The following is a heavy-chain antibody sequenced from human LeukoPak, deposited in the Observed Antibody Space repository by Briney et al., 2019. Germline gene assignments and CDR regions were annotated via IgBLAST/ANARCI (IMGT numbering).Heavy chain of an antibody. CDR1: GGSISSSSYY. V-gene: IGHV4-39*01. D-gene: IGHD3-22*01. CDR2: IFYSGST. Sequence: SETLSLTCTVSGGSISSSSYYWGWIRQPPGKGLEWTGGIFYSGSTYYNPSLKSRVTISVDTSKNQFSLKLSSVTAADTAVYYCARQGTDYYDSSGYYYLFAFDIWGQGTMVTVSS. J-gene: IGHJ3*02. CDR3: ARQGTDYYDSSGYYYLFAFDI.